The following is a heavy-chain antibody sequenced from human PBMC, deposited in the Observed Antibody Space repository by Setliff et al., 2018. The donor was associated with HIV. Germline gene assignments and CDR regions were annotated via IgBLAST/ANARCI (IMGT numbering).Heavy chain of an antibody. V-gene: IGHV1-18*01. Sequence: ASVKVSCKASGYTFSSYGISWVRQAPGQGLEWMGWISGYNGNTNYAQKLQGRVTMTTDTSTSTAYMELRSLRSDDTAVYYCARVRGVEDAFDIWGQGTMVTVSS. CDR2: ISGYNGNT. CDR3: ARVRGVEDAFDI. J-gene: IGHJ3*02. CDR1: GYTFSSYG. D-gene: IGHD3-10*01.